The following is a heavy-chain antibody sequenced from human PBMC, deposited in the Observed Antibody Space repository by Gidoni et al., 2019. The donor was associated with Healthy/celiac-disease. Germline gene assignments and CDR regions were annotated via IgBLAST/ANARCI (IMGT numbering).Heavy chain of an antibody. CDR2: INPSGGST. CDR3: AREEFTLWFGELLYPPKYNWFDP. V-gene: IGHV1-46*01. J-gene: IGHJ5*02. D-gene: IGHD3-10*01. CDR1: GYTFTSYY. Sequence: QVQLVQSGAEVKKPGASVKVSCKASGYTFTSYYMHWVRQAPGQGLEWMGIINPSGGSTSYAQKFQGRVTMTRDTSTSTVYMELSSLRSEDTAVYYCAREEFTLWFGELLYPPKYNWFDPWGQGTLVTVSS.